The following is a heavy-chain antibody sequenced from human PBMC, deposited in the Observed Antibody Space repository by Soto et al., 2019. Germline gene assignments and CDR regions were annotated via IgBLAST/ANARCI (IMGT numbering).Heavy chain of an antibody. J-gene: IGHJ4*02. CDR3: AKGGWYEDH. CDR1: GGSVSSDY. D-gene: IGHD6-19*01. CDR2: THSSGNT. Sequence: QVQLQESGPGLVKPSETLSLTCTVSGGSVSSDYWSWIRQSPGKGLEWIGYTHSSGNTDYNPSLKSRVTISLDASRNEFSLSLRSVTAADTAVYYCAKGGWYEDHWGQGTLVTVSS. V-gene: IGHV4-4*08.